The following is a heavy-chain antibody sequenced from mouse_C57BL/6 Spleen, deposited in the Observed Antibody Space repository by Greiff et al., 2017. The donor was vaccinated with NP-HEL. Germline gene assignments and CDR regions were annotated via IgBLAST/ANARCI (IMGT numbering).Heavy chain of an antibody. CDR3: ARYWDLDY. CDR1: GYTFTDYY. J-gene: IGHJ2*01. CDR2: INPNNGGT. D-gene: IGHD4-1*01. Sequence: EVQLQQSGPELVKPGASVKISCKASGYTFTDYYMNWVKQSHGKSLEWIGDINPNNGGTSYNQKFKGKATLTVDKSSSTAYMELRSLTSEDSAVYYCARYWDLDYWGQGTTLTVSS. V-gene: IGHV1-26*01.